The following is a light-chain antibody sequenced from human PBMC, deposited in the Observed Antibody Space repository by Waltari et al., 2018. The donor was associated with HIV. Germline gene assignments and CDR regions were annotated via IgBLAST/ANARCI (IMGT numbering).Light chain of an antibody. V-gene: IGLV3-27*01. CDR3: YSAADNDLRV. CDR2: KYS. Sequence: SYELTQPSSVSVSPGQTARITCSGDVLAKTYARWFQQKPGQAPVLVIYKYSERPSGIPERFSGSSSGTTVTLTISGAQVEDEAHYYCYSAADNDLRVFGGGTKLTVL. J-gene: IGLJ3*02. CDR1: VLAKTY.